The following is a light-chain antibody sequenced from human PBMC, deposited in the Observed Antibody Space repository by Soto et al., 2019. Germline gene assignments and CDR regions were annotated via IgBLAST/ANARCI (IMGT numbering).Light chain of an antibody. CDR2: AAS. CDR3: QQSYITPNT. V-gene: IGKV1-39*01. CDR1: QSISVH. J-gene: IGKJ2*01. Sequence: DIQMTQSPSSLSASVGDTVTITCRASQSISVHLNWYQQKGGKVPKLLIYAASNLYSGVPSRFSGSGSETDCALTISSLQPEDFATYYCQQSYITPNTFGQGTRLEIK.